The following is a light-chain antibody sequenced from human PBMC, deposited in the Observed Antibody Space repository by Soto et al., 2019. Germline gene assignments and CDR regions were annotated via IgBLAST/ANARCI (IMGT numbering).Light chain of an antibody. Sequence: QSALTQPASVSGSPGQSITISCTGTSSDVGSYNLVSWYQQHPGKAPKLMIYEGSKRPSGVSNRFSGSKSGNTASLTISGLHADDEAYYYCCSYAGSSIVVFGGGTKLTVL. V-gene: IGLV2-23*01. CDR2: EGS. J-gene: IGLJ2*01. CDR3: CSYAGSSIVV. CDR1: SSDVGSYNL.